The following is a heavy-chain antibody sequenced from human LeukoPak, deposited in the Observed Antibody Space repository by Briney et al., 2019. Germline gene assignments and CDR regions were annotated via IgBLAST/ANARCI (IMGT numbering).Heavy chain of an antibody. CDR2: IKQDGSEK. J-gene: IGHJ4*02. CDR3: ARAKVAVTTRASDY. Sequence: PGGSLRLSCAASGFTFSSYWMSWVRQAPGKGLEWVANIKQDGSEKYYVDSVKGRFTISRDNAKNSLYLQMNSLRAEDTAVYYCARAKVAVTTRASDYWGQGTLVTVSS. D-gene: IGHD4-17*01. CDR1: GFTFSSYW. V-gene: IGHV3-7*01.